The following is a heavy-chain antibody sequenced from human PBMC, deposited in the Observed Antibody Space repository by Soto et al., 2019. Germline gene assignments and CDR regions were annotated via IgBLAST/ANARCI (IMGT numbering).Heavy chain of an antibody. D-gene: IGHD5-18*01. Sequence: EVPLLESGGGLVQPGGSLRLSCAASGFTFSSYAMSWVRQAPGKGLEWVSAISGSGGSTYYADSVKGRFTISRDNSKNTLYLQMNSLRAEDTAVYYCAKDDGRGYSYAWFYWGQGTLVTVSS. CDR3: AKDDGRGYSYAWFY. CDR1: GFTFSSYA. CDR2: ISGSGGST. V-gene: IGHV3-23*01. J-gene: IGHJ4*02.